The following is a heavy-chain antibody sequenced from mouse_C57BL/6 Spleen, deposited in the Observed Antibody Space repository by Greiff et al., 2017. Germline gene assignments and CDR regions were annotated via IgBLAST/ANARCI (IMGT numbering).Heavy chain of an antibody. CDR1: GFTFSDYG. J-gene: IGHJ4*01. CDR2: ISSGSSTI. D-gene: IGHD2-4*01. Sequence: EVMLVESGGGLVKPGGSLKLSCAASGFTFSDYGMHWVRQAPEKGLEWVAYISSGSSTIYYADTVKGRFTISRDNAKNTLFLQMTSLRSEDTAMYYCARVAPFYYDYDGYAMDYWGQGTSVTVSA. CDR3: ARVAPFYYDYDGYAMDY. V-gene: IGHV5-17*01.